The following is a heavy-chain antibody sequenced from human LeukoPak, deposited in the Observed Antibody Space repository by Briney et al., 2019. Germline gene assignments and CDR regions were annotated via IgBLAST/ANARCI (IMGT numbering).Heavy chain of an antibody. CDR1: GGSISSGGYS. J-gene: IGHJ6*02. D-gene: IGHD1-1*01. CDR2: IYHSGST. CDR3: ARAQLNLLVDFGMDV. Sequence: PSETLSLTCAVSGGSISSGGYSWSWIRQPPGKGLEWIGYIYHSGSTYYNPSLKSRVTISVDRSKNQFSLKLSSVTAADTAVYYCARAQLNLLVDFGMDVWGQGTTVTVSS. V-gene: IGHV4-30-2*01.